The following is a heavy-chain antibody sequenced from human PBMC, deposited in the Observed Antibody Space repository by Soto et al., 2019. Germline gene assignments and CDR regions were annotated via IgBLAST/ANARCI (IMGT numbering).Heavy chain of an antibody. CDR3: ARGGGNYLPFDY. D-gene: IGHD1-26*01. Sequence: SETLSLTCAVYGGSFSGYYWSWIRQSPGKGLEWIGEINHIGSTNYNPSLKSGVTISVDTSKTHFSLKLSSVTAADTALYYCARGGGNYLPFDYWGQGTLVTVSS. V-gene: IGHV4-34*01. J-gene: IGHJ4*02. CDR1: GGSFSGYY. CDR2: INHIGST.